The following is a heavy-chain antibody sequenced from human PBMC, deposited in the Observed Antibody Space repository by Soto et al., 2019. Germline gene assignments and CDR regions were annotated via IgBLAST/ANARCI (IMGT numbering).Heavy chain of an antibody. Sequence: QVQLVQSGAEVKKPGASVKVSCKASGYTFTSYGISWVRQAPGQGLEWMGWISAYNGNTNYAQKLQGRVTMTTDTSTSPAYMELRSLRSDDTAVYYCARDLDILTGTHLEYFQHWGQGTLVTVSS. CDR2: ISAYNGNT. CDR3: ARDLDILTGTHLEYFQH. CDR1: GYTFTSYG. V-gene: IGHV1-18*01. J-gene: IGHJ1*01. D-gene: IGHD3-9*01.